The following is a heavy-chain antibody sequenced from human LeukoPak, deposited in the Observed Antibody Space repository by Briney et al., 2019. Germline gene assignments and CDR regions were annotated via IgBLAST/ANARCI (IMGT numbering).Heavy chain of an antibody. Sequence: PGGSLRLSCAASGFTFSSYGMHWVRQAPGKGLEWVAVISYDGSNKYYADSVKGRFTISRDNAKNSLYLQMNSLRAEDTAVHYCARASRDWNSYSLYYYYGMDVWGQGTTVTVSS. CDR2: ISYDGSNK. J-gene: IGHJ6*02. V-gene: IGHV3-30*03. CDR1: GFTFSSYG. D-gene: IGHD1-7*01. CDR3: ARASRDWNSYSLYYYYGMDV.